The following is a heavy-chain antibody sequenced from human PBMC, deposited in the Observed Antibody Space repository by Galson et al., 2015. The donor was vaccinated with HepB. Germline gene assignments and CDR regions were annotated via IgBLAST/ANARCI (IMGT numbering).Heavy chain of an antibody. V-gene: IGHV3-74*01. J-gene: IGHJ6*04. CDR3: ASLVAYYFGMDV. Sequence: SLRLSCAASGFTFSKYWMYWVRQAPGKGLVWVSRINSDGSSTTYADSVKGRFTVSRDNAKNTLYLQMNSLRVEDTAVYYCASLVAYYFGMDVWGEGTTVTVSS. CDR1: GFTFSKYW. D-gene: IGHD2-15*01. CDR2: INSDGSST.